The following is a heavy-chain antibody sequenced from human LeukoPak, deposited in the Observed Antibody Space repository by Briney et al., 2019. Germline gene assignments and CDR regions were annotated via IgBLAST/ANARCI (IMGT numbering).Heavy chain of an antibody. CDR1: VGSLSAYY. CDR2: IQESGSN. D-gene: IGHD3-10*01. Sequence: SDTLSLTRTVSVGSLSAYYWSWIRQSPAKGLECIGYIQESGSNNYNPSLKSRVAMSVDRSRNQFSLQLSSVTDADTAVYYCAKGEDHGSGTEHFASWGQGTLVTVSS. J-gene: IGHJ4*02. CDR3: AKGEDHGSGTEHFAS. V-gene: IGHV4-59*12.